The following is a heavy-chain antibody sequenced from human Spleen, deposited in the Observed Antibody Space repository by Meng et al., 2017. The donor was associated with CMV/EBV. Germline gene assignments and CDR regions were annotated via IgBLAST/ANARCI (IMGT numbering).Heavy chain of an antibody. J-gene: IGHJ6*02. CDR3: ARDRKYCSSTSCYMDYYYGMDV. CDR1: GYTFTSYY. D-gene: IGHD2-2*02. CDR2: INPSGGST. Sequence: CKASGYTFTSYYMHWVRQAPGQGLEWMGIINPSGGSTSYAQKFQGRVTMTRDTSTSTVYMELSSLRSEDTAVYYCARDRKYCSSTSCYMDYYYGMDVWGQGTTVTVSS. V-gene: IGHV1-46*01.